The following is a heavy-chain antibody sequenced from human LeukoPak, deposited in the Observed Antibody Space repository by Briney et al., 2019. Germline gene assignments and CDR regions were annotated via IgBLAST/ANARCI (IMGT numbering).Heavy chain of an antibody. D-gene: IGHD2-2*02. Sequence: SETLSLTCTVSGGSISSSSYYWGWIRQPPGKGLEWIGSIYYSGSTYYNPSLKSRVTISVDTSKNQFSLKLSSVTAADTAVYYCARHRYRNWFDPWGQGTLVTVSS. CDR3: ARHRYRNWFDP. CDR1: GGSISSSSYY. J-gene: IGHJ5*02. CDR2: IYYSGST. V-gene: IGHV4-39*01.